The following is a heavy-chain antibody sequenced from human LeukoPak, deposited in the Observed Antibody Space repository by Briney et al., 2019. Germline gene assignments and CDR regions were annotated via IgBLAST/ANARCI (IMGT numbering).Heavy chain of an antibody. CDR1: GFTFSTYW. V-gene: IGHV3-7*01. CDR2: IKQDGSEK. J-gene: IGHJ4*02. Sequence: GGSLRLSCAASGFTFSTYWMCWLRQAPGKGLEWVANIKQDGSEKYYVDSVKGRFTISRDNAKNSLYLQMNSLRAEDTAVYYCARDVATDDFDYWGQGTLVTVSS. D-gene: IGHD5-12*01. CDR3: ARDVATDDFDY.